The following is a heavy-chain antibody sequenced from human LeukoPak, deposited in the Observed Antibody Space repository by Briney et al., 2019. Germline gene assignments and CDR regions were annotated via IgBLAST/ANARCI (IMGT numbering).Heavy chain of an antibody. V-gene: IGHV3-30*02. D-gene: IGHD3-22*01. J-gene: IGHJ4*02. CDR1: GFTFSSYG. Sequence: GGSLRLSCAASGFTFSSYGMHWVRQAPGKGLEWVAFIRYDGSSKYYADSVKGRFTISRDNSKNTLYLQMNSLRAEDTAVYYCAKDQRYYYDSSGYYLDYWGQGTLVTVSS. CDR3: AKDQRYYYDSSGYYLDY. CDR2: IRYDGSSK.